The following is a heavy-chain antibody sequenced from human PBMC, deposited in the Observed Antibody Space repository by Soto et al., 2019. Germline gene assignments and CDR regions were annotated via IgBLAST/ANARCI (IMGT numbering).Heavy chain of an antibody. J-gene: IGHJ3*02. D-gene: IGHD6-6*01. Sequence: EVQLLESGGGLVQPGGSLRLSCAASGFTFSSYAMSWVHQAPGKGLEWVSAISGSGGSTYYADSVKGRFTISRDNSKNTLYLQMNSLRAEDTAVYYCAKSKGSSDAFDIWGQGTMVTVSS. CDR3: AKSKGSSDAFDI. V-gene: IGHV3-23*01. CDR2: ISGSGGST. CDR1: GFTFSSYA.